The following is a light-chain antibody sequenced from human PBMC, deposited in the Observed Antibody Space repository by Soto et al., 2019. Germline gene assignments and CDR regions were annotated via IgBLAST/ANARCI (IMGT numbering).Light chain of an antibody. CDR1: RSISSTY. CDR2: GAS. CDR3: QQYGGSPPYT. Sequence: EIVLTQSPGTLSLSPGERATLSCRASRSISSTYLAWYQQKHGQAPRLLIYGASSRATGIPDRFSGSGSGTDFTLTISRREPEDFAVYYCQQYGGSPPYTFGQGTKLEIK. J-gene: IGKJ2*01. V-gene: IGKV3-20*01.